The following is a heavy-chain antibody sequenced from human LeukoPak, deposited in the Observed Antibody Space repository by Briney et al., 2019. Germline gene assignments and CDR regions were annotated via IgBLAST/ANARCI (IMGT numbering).Heavy chain of an antibody. J-gene: IGHJ4*02. V-gene: IGHV5-51*01. Sequence: GESLKISCKGSGYSFTSYWISWVRQMPGKGLEWMGIIYPGDSDTRYSPSFQGQVTISADKSISTAYLQWSSLKASDTAMYYCARLWYNWNPGGYFDYWGQGTLVTVSS. CDR1: GYSFTSYW. CDR2: IYPGDSDT. D-gene: IGHD1-20*01. CDR3: ARLWYNWNPGGYFDY.